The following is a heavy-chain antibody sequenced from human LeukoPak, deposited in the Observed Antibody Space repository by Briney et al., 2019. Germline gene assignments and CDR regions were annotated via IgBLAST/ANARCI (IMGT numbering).Heavy chain of an antibody. V-gene: IGHV3-7*01. CDR1: GFIFSNYW. CDR2: IKQDGSEK. Sequence: GGSLRLSCAASGFIFSNYWMNWVRQAPGKGLEWVANIKQDGSEKFYVDSVKGRFTISRDNAKNSLYLQMNSLRADDTAVYYCVRGSTIDYWGQGTLVTVSS. CDR3: VRGSTIDY. J-gene: IGHJ4*02.